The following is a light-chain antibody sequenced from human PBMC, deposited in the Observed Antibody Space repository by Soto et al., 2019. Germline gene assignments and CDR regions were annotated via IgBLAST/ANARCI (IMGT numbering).Light chain of an antibody. CDR2: KAS. Sequence: DIPMTQSPSTLSASVGDRVTISCRASRSISFYLAWYQQKPGKAPKILIFKASTLMSGVPSRFSGSGSGTAFTLTIDGLQPDDFATYYCQQYNGYSTWTFGQGTKVEFK. V-gene: IGKV1-5*01. CDR3: QQYNGYSTWT. J-gene: IGKJ1*01. CDR1: RSISFY.